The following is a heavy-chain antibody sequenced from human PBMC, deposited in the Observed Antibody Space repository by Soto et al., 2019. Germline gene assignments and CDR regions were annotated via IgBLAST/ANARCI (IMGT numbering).Heavy chain of an antibody. J-gene: IGHJ5*02. CDR3: ARTQFYSGSGNYRNLMFDP. D-gene: IGHD3-10*01. Sequence: SETLSLTCAVYGGSFSGYYWNWIRQPPGKGLEWIGEINHSGSTNYNPSLKSRVTISVDTSKNQFSLKLNSVNAADTAVYYCARTQFYSGSGNYRNLMFDPWGQGIQVTVSS. CDR1: GGSFSGYY. CDR2: INHSGST. V-gene: IGHV4-34*01.